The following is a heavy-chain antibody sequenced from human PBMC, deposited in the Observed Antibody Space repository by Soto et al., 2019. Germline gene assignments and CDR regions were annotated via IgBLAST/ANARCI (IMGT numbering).Heavy chain of an antibody. Sequence: GASVKVSCKASGYTFTTYYLHWVLQAPVQGLEWMGGIIPIFGTANYAQKFQGRVTITADESTSTAYMELSSLRSEDTAVYYCARGIVVVPAAPRRNYYYGMDVWGQGTTVTVSS. V-gene: IGHV1-69*13. D-gene: IGHD2-2*01. CDR3: ARGIVVVPAAPRRNYYYGMDV. J-gene: IGHJ6*02. CDR1: GYTFTTYY. CDR2: IIPIFGTA.